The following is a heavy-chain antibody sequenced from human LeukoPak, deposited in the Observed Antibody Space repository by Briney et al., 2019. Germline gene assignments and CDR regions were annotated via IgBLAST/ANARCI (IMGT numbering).Heavy chain of an antibody. CDR2: ISTTGGYT. V-gene: IGHV3-23*01. Sequence: GGSLRLSCVGSGFSFSTYDMGWVRQTQGKGLEWVSAISTTGGYTENADSVKGRFTISRDNSQNTLFLQMHSLRAEDTAVYYCAKKPATIKFPFDIWGQGTLVXVSP. D-gene: IGHD5-24*01. CDR1: GFSFSTYD. J-gene: IGHJ4*02. CDR3: AKKPATIKFPFDI.